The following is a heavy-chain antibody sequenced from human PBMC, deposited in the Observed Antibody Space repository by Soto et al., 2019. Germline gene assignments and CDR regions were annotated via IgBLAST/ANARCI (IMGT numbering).Heavy chain of an antibody. Sequence: SETLSLTCAVSGGSFRGYFWSWIRQSPAKGLEWIGEINDSGNTYYNPSFKSRLTISVDTSTSQISLRLTSVTAADSAVYYCQGGDFWGQGTRVTV. CDR1: GGSFRGYF. J-gene: IGHJ4*02. CDR2: INDSGNT. V-gene: IGHV4-34*01. D-gene: IGHD3-16*01. CDR3: QGGDF.